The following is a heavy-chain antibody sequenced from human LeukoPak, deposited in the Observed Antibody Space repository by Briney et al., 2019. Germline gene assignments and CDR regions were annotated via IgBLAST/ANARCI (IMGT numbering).Heavy chain of an antibody. J-gene: IGHJ4*02. CDR2: INWGGGST. D-gene: IGHD2-2*01. CDR3: ARAPITSPFYFDY. CDR1: GFAFDEHG. V-gene: IGHV3-20*04. Sequence: GGSLRLSCTASGFAFDEHGMSWVRQVPGKGLEWVSGINWGGGSTGYADPLRGRFTISRDNAKNSLYLQMGSLRAEDTALYYCARAPITSPFYFDYWGQGTLVTVSS.